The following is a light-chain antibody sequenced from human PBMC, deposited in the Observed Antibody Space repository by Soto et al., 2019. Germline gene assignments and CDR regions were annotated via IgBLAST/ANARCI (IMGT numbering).Light chain of an antibody. CDR3: QQYNIWPYT. CDR1: QSVSSSA. CDR2: GAS. V-gene: IGKV3-20*01. Sequence: EIVLTQSPGTLSLSPGERATLSCRASQSVSSSALAWYQQKPGQAPRLLMYGASSRATGIPDRFSGSGSGTEFTLTISSLQSEDFAVYFCQQYNIWPYTFGQGTKVDIK. J-gene: IGKJ2*01.